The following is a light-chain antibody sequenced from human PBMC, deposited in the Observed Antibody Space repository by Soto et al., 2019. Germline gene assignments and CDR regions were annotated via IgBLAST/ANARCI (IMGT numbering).Light chain of an antibody. V-gene: IGKV3-11*01. J-gene: IGKJ5*01. CDR1: QSVSSY. Sequence: VLTQSPATLSLSPGERATLSCGASQSVSSYLAWYQQKPGQAPRLLIYDTSNRATGVPARFIGSGSGTDFTVTISSLEPEDCAIYYCQQRQCWPPITFGQGTRLEIK. CDR3: QQRQCWPPIT. CDR2: DTS.